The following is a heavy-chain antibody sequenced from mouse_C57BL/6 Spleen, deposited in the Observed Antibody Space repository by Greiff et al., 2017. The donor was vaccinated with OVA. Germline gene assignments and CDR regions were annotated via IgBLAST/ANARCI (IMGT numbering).Heavy chain of an antibody. J-gene: IGHJ1*03. CDR2: IDPSDSET. V-gene: IGHV1-52*01. D-gene: IGHD1-1*02. CDR3: ARSGGNYGYFDV. Sequence: QVQLQQPGAELVRPGSSVKLSCKASGYTFTSYWMHWVKQRPIQGLEWIGNIDPSDSETHYNHQFKDKATLTVDKSSSTVYMQISSLTSEDSAVYYGARSGGNYGYFDVWGTGTTVTVSS. CDR1: GYTFTSYW.